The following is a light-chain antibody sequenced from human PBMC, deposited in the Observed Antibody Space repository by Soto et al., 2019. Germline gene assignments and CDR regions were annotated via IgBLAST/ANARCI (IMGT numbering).Light chain of an antibody. J-gene: IGLJ1*01. CDR3: SAYAGSNTFV. CDR2: EVT. CDR1: SSDVGDNY. Sequence: QSALAQPPSASGSPGQSVTISCTGTSSDVGDNYVSWYQQRLGKAPKLIIYEVTLRPSGVPDRFSGSKSGNTASLTVSGLQADDEADYYCSAYAGSNTFVFGTGTKLTVL. V-gene: IGLV2-8*01.